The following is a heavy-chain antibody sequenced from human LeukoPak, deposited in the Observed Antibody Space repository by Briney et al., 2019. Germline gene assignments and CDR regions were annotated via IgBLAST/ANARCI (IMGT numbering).Heavy chain of an antibody. CDR2: INHSGST. Sequence: SETLSLTCAVYGGSFSGYYWSWIRQPPGKGLEWIGEINHSGSTNYNPSLKSRVTISVDTSKNQFSLKLSSVTAADTAVYCCARHYEGWPFDYWGQGTLVTVSS. J-gene: IGHJ4*02. CDR3: ARHYEGWPFDY. V-gene: IGHV4-34*01. CDR1: GGSFSGYY. D-gene: IGHD3-16*01.